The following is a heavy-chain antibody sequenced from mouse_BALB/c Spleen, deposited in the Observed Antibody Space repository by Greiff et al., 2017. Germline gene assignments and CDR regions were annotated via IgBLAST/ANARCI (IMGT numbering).Heavy chain of an antibody. V-gene: IGHV6-6*02. Sequence: EVQLQQSGGGLVQPGGSMKLSCVASGFTFSSYWMSWVRQSPEKGLEWVAEIRLKSDNYATHYAESVKGKFTISRDDSKSRLYLQMNSLRAEDTGIYYCTSYWFAYWGQGTLVTVSA. CDR3: TSYWFAY. CDR1: GFTFSSYW. J-gene: IGHJ3*01. CDR2: IRLKSDNYAT.